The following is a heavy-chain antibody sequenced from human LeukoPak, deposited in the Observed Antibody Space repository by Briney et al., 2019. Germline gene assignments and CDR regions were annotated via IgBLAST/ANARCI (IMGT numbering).Heavy chain of an antibody. J-gene: IGHJ6*03. CDR1: GGSISSSNYY. Sequence: SETLSLTCTVSGGSISSSNYYWGWIRQPPGKGLEWIGSIYHSGSTYYNPSLKSRVTISVDTSKNQFSLKLSSVTAADTAVYYCAREVGATLLGYYYYYMDVWGKGTTVTISS. D-gene: IGHD1-26*01. CDR2: IYHSGST. CDR3: AREVGATLLGYYYYYMDV. V-gene: IGHV4-39*07.